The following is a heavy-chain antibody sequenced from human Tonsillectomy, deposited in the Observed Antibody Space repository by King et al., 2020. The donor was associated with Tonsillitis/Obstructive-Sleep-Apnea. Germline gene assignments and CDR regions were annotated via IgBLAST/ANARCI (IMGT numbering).Heavy chain of an antibody. CDR3: ARDYGEHGAWGPNYNWFDP. CDR2: ISAYNGNT. D-gene: IGHD4-17*01. CDR1: GYSFTSYG. J-gene: IGHJ5*02. V-gene: IGHV1-18*01. Sequence: VQLVQSGAEVKKPGASVKVSCKASGYSFTSYGISWVRQAPGQGLEWMGWISAYNGNTNYAQKVQGRVTMTTDTSTSTAYMQLGSLRSDDTAVYYCARDYGEHGAWGPNYNWFDPWGQGTLVTVSS.